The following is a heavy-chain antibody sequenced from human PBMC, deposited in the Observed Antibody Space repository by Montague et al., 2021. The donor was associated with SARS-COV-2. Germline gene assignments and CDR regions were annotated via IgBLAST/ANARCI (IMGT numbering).Heavy chain of an antibody. Sequence: SETLSLTCGVYGGSLGDDHWSWIRQPPGKGLVWIGDIKQSGSTNYNPSPKSRVTILVDTSKNQFSLKLTSVTAADTAVYFCARGHLSVSMIVVVFTSASYYFDYWGQGAQVTVSS. D-gene: IGHD3-22*01. V-gene: IGHV4-34*01. CDR3: ARGHLSVSMIVVVFTSASYYFDY. J-gene: IGHJ4*02. CDR2: IKQSGST. CDR1: GGSLGDDH.